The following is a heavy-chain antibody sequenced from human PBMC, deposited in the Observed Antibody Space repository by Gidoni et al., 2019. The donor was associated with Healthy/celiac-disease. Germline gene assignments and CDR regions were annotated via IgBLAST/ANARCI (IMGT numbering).Heavy chain of an antibody. CDR2: IYYSGST. J-gene: IGHJ3*02. Sequence: QVQLQESGPGLVKPSETLSLTCTVSGGSISSYYWSWIRQPPGKGLELIGYIYYSGSTNYNPSLKSRVTISVDTSKNQFSLKLSSVTAADTAVYYCAREGGALDAFDIWGQGTMVTVSS. CDR3: AREGGALDAFDI. CDR1: GGSISSYY. D-gene: IGHD3-16*01. V-gene: IGHV4-59*01.